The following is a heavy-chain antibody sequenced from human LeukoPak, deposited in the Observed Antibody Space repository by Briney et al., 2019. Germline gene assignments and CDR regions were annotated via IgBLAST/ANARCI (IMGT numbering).Heavy chain of an antibody. CDR3: AREPGYCSSTSCYYDSYYYYYGMDV. Sequence: ASVKVSCKVSGYTLTELSMHWVRQAPGKGLEWMGGFDPEDGETIYAQKFQGRVTMTEDTSTDTAYMELSSLRSEDTAVYYCAREPGYCSSTSCYYDSYYYYYGMDVWGQGTTVTVSS. J-gene: IGHJ6*02. D-gene: IGHD2-2*01. CDR2: FDPEDGET. V-gene: IGHV1-24*01. CDR1: GYTLTELS.